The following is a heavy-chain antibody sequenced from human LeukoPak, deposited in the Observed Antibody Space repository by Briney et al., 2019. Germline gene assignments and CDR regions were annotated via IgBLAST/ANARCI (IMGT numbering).Heavy chain of an antibody. D-gene: IGHD3-22*01. CDR2: IKEDGSEK. J-gene: IGHJ4*02. CDR1: GFTFSTYW. V-gene: IGHV3-7*01. CDR3: ARDSSGHQ. Sequence: GGSLRLSCAASGFTFSTYWMSWARQAPGKGLEWVANIKEDGSEKYYGDSVKGRFTISRDNAKNSLYLQMNSLRAEDMAVYYCARDSSGHQWGQGTLVTVSS.